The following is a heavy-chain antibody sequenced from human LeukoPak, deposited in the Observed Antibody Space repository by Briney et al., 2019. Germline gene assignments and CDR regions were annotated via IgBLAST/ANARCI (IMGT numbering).Heavy chain of an antibody. V-gene: IGHV3-7*01. CDR3: ARDPYYDFWSGYHPFDC. CDR1: GFTFSSYW. CDR2: IKQDGSEK. Sequence: GGSLRLSCAASGFTFSSYWMSWVRQAPGKGLEWVANIKQDGSEKYYVDSVKGRFTISRDNAKNSLYLQMNSLRAEDTAVYYCARDPYYDFWSGYHPFDCWGQGTLVTVSS. D-gene: IGHD3-3*01. J-gene: IGHJ4*02.